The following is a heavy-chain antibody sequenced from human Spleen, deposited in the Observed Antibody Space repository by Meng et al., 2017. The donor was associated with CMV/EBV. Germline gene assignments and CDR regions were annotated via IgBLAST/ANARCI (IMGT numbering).Heavy chain of an antibody. J-gene: IGHJ5*02. Sequence: YCEASGFIFGNYAMSWVRQAPGKGLEWVSAISGSGLQTYYADSVKGRFTVSRDNSKNALYLHINSLRVEDTATYFCARDLSGLWSDLWGQGTLVTVSS. D-gene: IGHD5-12*01. CDR3: ARDLSGLWSDL. CDR1: GFIFGNYA. V-gene: IGHV3-23*01. CDR2: ISGSGLQT.